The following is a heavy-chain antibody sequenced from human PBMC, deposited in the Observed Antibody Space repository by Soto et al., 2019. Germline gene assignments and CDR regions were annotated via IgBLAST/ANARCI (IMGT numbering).Heavy chain of an antibody. V-gene: IGHV2-5*02. Sequence: QITLKESGPTLVKPTQTLTLTCTFSGFSLSTSGVGVGWIRQPPGKALEWLALIYWDDDKRYSPSLKSRLTITKDTSKNQVVLTMTNMDPVDTATYYCAHSSPQNDYYYYYGMDVWGQGTTVTVSS. CDR3: AHSSPQNDYYYYYGMDV. CDR2: IYWDDDK. J-gene: IGHJ6*02. CDR1: GFSLSTSGVG.